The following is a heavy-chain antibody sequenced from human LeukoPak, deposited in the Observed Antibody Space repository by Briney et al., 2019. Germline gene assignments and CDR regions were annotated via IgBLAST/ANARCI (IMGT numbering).Heavy chain of an antibody. CDR1: RFSINNYA. V-gene: IGHV3-23*01. Sequence: PGGSLRLSCTTSRFSINNYAMTWVRRAPGKGLEWVLSIWSSGDHTKYADSVRGRVTVSRDKTKNTLYLQMNDLRVDDTAVYYCAKTYQLISYFDYWGQGTLVTVSS. CDR2: IWSSGDHT. CDR3: AKTYQLISYFDY. J-gene: IGHJ4*02. D-gene: IGHD5-24*01.